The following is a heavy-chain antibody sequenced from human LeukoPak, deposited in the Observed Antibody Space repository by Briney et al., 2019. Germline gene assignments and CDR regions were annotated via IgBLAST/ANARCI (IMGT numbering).Heavy chain of an antibody. CDR2: VSDAGGSA. Sequence: PGGSLRLSCAASGFTFSSYAMSWVRQAPGKGLEWVSSVSDAGGSAYYADSVKGRFTISRDNSRNTLYLQMNSLRAEDAAVYYCAKDIPAMGRFLVWLPPYFDYRGQGTLVTVSS. V-gene: IGHV3-23*01. CDR1: GFTFSSYA. CDR3: AKDIPAMGRFLVWLPPYFDY. D-gene: IGHD3-3*01. J-gene: IGHJ4*02.